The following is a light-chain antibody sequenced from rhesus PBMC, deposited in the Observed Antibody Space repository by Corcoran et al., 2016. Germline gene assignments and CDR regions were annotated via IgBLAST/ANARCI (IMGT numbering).Light chain of an antibody. CDR1: ENVNNY. Sequence: DIQMTQSPSSLSASVGDRVTITCRASENVNNYLNWYQQKPGKAPKLLIYKAFTLQSGVPSRFRGSGSGKDSTSTISSLQPENFATYYCQHGYGTPFTFGPGTTLDIK. J-gene: IGKJ3*01. CDR2: KAF. V-gene: IGKV1-74*01. CDR3: QHGYGTPFT.